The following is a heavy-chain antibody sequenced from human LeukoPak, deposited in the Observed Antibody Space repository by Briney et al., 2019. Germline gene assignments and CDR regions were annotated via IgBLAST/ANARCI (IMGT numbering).Heavy chain of an antibody. CDR1: GYSISSGYY. CDR2: IYHSGST. CDR3: ARQPIVVVPAAKPYRWFDP. J-gene: IGHJ5*02. V-gene: IGHV4-38-2*01. Sequence: PSETRSLTCAVSGYSISSGYYWGWIRQPPGKGLEWIGSIYHSGSTYYNPSLKSRVTISVDTSKNQFSLKLSSVTAADTAVYYCARQPIVVVPAAKPYRWFDPWGQGTLVTVSS. D-gene: IGHD2-2*02.